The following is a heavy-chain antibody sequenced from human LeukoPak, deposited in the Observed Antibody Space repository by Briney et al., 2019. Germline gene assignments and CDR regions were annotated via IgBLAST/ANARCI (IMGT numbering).Heavy chain of an antibody. Sequence: SETLSLTCAVYGGSFSGYYRSWIRQPPGKGLEWIGEINHSGSTNYNPSLKSRVTISVDTSKNQFSLKLSSVTAADTAVYYCARGGIGSYFLRLDYYYYMDVWGKGTTVTVSS. D-gene: IGHD1-26*01. CDR3: ARGGIGSYFLRLDYYYYMDV. CDR2: INHSGST. J-gene: IGHJ6*03. V-gene: IGHV4-34*01. CDR1: GGSFSGYY.